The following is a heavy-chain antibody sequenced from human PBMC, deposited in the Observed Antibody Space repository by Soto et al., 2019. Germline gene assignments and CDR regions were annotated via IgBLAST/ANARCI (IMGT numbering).Heavy chain of an antibody. Sequence: SETLSLTCTVCGDSIGSGNKYWSWIRQAPGEVLEWIGYIFSSVTTYYNPSLMSRLIMSLDSSHNHFSLKLNPVAAADTVLSFCGRVPSPFDLYYSMHVWGQGTTLTVFS. J-gene: IGHJ6*03. CDR2: IFSSVTT. D-gene: IGHD3-9*01. CDR1: GDSIGSGNKY. V-gene: IGHV4-30-4*02. CDR3: GRVPSPFDLYYSMHV.